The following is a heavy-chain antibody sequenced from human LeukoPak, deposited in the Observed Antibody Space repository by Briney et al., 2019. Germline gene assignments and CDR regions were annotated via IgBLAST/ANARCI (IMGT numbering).Heavy chain of an antibody. D-gene: IGHD2-15*01. V-gene: IGHV3-30*03. J-gene: IGHJ4*02. Sequence: PGGSLRLSCAASGFTFSSYGMHWVRQAPGRGLEWVAVISYDGNSEYYAESVKGRCTISRDRSRNTLYLQMNNLRVEDTAVYYCAAEYCGGGFCYTRHSGHDYWGQGTLVTVSS. CDR3: AAEYCGGGFCYTRHSGHDY. CDR1: GFTFSSYG. CDR2: ISYDGNSE.